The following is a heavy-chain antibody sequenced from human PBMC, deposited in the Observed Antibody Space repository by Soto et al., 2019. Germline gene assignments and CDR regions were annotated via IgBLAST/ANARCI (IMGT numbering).Heavy chain of an antibody. D-gene: IGHD6-19*01. CDR3: ARGSYYSGWV. J-gene: IGHJ4*02. CDR2: TYYRSNWYT. CDR1: GDSVSSTSTA. Sequence: QVQLQKSGPGLVQPSQTLSLTCAISGDSVSSTSTAWSWIRQSPSRGLEWLGRTYYRSNWYTDYAVSVKSRISISPDTSKNQFSLQLNSVTPEDTAVYYCARGSYYSGWVWGQGILVTDSS. V-gene: IGHV6-1*01.